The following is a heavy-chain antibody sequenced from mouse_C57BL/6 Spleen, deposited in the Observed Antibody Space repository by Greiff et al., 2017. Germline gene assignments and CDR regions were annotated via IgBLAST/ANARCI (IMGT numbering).Heavy chain of an antibody. CDR1: GYTFTDYN. V-gene: IGHV1-39*01. J-gene: IGHJ4*01. Sequence: VQLKQSGPELVKPGASVKISCKASGYTFTDYNMNWVKQSHGKSLEWIGVINPNYGTTSYNQKFQGKATLTVDQSSSTAYMQLNSLTSEDSAVYYCASYYGNGYAMDYWGQGTSVTVSS. D-gene: IGHD2-1*01. CDR3: ASYYGNGYAMDY. CDR2: INPNYGTT.